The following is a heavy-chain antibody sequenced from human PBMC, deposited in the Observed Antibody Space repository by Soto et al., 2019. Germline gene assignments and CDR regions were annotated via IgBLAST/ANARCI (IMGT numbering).Heavy chain of an antibody. CDR3: AKDVSSRRWFDP. CDR1: GASIRSYH. CDR2: MQHTGNT. V-gene: IGHV4-4*07. Sequence: SETLSLTCSVSGASIRSYHWSWIRQPAGKGLEWIGRMQHTGNTNYNPSLKSRVTMSVDTSKNQISLKMTSVTAEDMAVYFCAKDVSSRRWFDPWGKGILVTISS. J-gene: IGHJ5*02. D-gene: IGHD3-16*01.